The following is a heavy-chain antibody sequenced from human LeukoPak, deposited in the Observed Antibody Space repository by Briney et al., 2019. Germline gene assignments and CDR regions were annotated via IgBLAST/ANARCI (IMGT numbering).Heavy chain of an antibody. Sequence: ASVKVSCKASGYTFTSYYIHLVRQAPGQGLEWMGWISAYNGNTNYAQKLQGRVTMTTDTSTSTAYMELRSLRSDDTAVYYCARDRTVAFFDYWAQGPLVTVSS. D-gene: IGHD6-19*01. CDR1: GYTFTSYY. J-gene: IGHJ4*02. V-gene: IGHV1-18*04. CDR3: ARDRTVAFFDY. CDR2: ISAYNGNT.